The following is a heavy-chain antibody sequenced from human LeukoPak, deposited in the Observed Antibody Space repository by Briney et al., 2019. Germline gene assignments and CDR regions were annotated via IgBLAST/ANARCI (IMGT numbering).Heavy chain of an antibody. CDR2: ISYDGSNK. CDR3: AKEVWSAMYYFDF. D-gene: IGHD2-2*01. CDR1: GFTFSSYG. Sequence: GGSLRLSCAASGFTFSSYGMHWVRQAPGKGLEWVAVISYDGSNKKYADSVKGRFTISRDNSKNTLFLQMNSMRAEDTAVYYCAKEVWSAMYYFDFWGQGTLVTVSS. V-gene: IGHV3-33*05. J-gene: IGHJ4*02.